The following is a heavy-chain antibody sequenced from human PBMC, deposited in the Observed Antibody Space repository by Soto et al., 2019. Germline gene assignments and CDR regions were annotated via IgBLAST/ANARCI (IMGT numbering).Heavy chain of an antibody. CDR2: ISSSSSTI. CDR1: GFTFSSYS. D-gene: IGHD2-15*01. Sequence: AGGSLRLSCAASGFTFSSYSMNWVRQAPGKGLEWVSYISSSSSTIYYADSVKGRFTISRDNAKNSLYLQMNSLRDEDTAVYYCARENCSGGSCYSSWFDPWGQGTLVTVSS. CDR3: ARENCSGGSCYSSWFDP. V-gene: IGHV3-48*02. J-gene: IGHJ5*02.